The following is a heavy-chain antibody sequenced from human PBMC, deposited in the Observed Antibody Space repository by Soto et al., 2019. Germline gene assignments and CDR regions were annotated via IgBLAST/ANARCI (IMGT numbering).Heavy chain of an antibody. V-gene: IGHV3-74*03. CDR3: VGGSIGWSGMDY. CDR1: GFTFSSHW. CDR2: IRGDESST. D-gene: IGHD6-19*01. J-gene: IGHJ4*02. Sequence: EVQLVESGGGFVEPGGSLRLSCAVSGFTFSSHWMYWVRQAPEKWLVWVSRIRGDESSTTYEDSVKGRFTISRDNAKNTLFLQMNSLRGEDTAMDYCVGGSIGWSGMDYWGRGTLVTVSS.